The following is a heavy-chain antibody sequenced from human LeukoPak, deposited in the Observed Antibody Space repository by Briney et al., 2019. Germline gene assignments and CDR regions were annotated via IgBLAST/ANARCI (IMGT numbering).Heavy chain of an antibody. V-gene: IGHV4-34*01. D-gene: IGHD2-21*02. CDR3: AREDCGGDCYLKDAFDI. Sequence: SETLSLTCAVYGGSFSGYYWSWIRQPPGKGLEWIGEINHSGSTNYNPSLKSRVTISVDTSKNQFSLKLSSVTAADTAVYYCAREDCGGDCYLKDAFDIWGQGTMVTVSS. CDR1: GGSFSGYY. CDR2: INHSGST. J-gene: IGHJ3*02.